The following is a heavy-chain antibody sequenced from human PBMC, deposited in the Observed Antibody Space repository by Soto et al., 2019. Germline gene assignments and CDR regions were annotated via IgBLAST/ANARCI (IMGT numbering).Heavy chain of an antibody. CDR3: ARGCIAVTTQLCY. CDR2: INPYNGNT. Sequence: GASVKVSCKVSGYTFNTYGITWVRQAPGQGLEWMGWINPYNGNTKFAQKLQDRVTMTTATSTSTAYMELASLRPDDTAVYYCARGCIAVTTQLCYWGRGTLVTVSS. J-gene: IGHJ4*02. CDR1: GYTFNTYG. D-gene: IGHD4-17*01. V-gene: IGHV1-18*01.